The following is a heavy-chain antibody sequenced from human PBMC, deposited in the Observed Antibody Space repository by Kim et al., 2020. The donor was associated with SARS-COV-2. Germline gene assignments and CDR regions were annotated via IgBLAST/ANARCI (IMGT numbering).Heavy chain of an antibody. D-gene: IGHD3-10*01. CDR3: ARAGRPTASSGLYYYYYGMDV. CDR2: INTNTGNP. Sequence: ASVKVSCKASGYTFTSYAMNWVRQAPGQGLEWMGWINTNTGNPTYAQGFTGRFVFSLDTSVSTAYLQISSLKAEDTAVYYCARAGRPTASSGLYYYYYGMDVWGQGTTVTVSS. V-gene: IGHV7-4-1*02. J-gene: IGHJ6*02. CDR1: GYTFTSYA.